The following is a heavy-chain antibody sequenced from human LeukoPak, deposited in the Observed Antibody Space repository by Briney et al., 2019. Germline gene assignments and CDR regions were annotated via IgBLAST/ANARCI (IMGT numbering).Heavy chain of an antibody. V-gene: IGHV4-38-2*01. CDR1: GYSISSGYY. D-gene: IGHD5-18*01. Sequence: SETLSLTCAVSGYSISSGYYWGWIRQPPGKGLEWIGSIYHSGSTYYNPSLKSRVTISVDTSKNQFSLKLSSVTAADTAEYYCARLRYSYGYYFDYWGQGTLVTVSS. J-gene: IGHJ4*02. CDR3: ARLRYSYGYYFDY. CDR2: IYHSGST.